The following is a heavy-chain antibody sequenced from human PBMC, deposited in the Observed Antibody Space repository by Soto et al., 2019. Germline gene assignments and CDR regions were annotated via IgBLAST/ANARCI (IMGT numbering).Heavy chain of an antibody. Sequence: SETLSLTYTVSCGILNHYYWTWFRQPPGKGLEWMGYIYYSGTTTNYNPSLKSRVTLSVDTSKNQFSLKLSSVTAADTAVYYCARLGGSYAVPHFDYWGQGTLVTVS. V-gene: IGHV4-59*08. D-gene: IGHD1-26*01. CDR1: CGILNHYY. J-gene: IGHJ4*02. CDR3: ARLGGSYAVPHFDY. CDR2: IYYSGTT.